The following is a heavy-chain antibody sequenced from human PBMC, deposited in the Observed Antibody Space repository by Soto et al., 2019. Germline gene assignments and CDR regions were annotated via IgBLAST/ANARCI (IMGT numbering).Heavy chain of an antibody. Sequence: ASVKVSCKASGYTFTSYYMHWVRQAPGQGLEWMGIINPSGGSTSYAQKFQGRVTMTRDTSTSTVYMELSSPRSEDTAVYYCARLIAVAGTGQYFDYWGQGTLVTVFS. J-gene: IGHJ4*02. CDR3: ARLIAVAGTGQYFDY. CDR1: GYTFTSYY. D-gene: IGHD6-19*01. V-gene: IGHV1-46*01. CDR2: INPSGGST.